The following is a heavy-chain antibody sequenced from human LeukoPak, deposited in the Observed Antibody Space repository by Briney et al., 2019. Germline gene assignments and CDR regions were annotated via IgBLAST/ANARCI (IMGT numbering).Heavy chain of an antibody. J-gene: IGHJ4*02. CDR2: INHSGST. CDR1: GGSFSGYY. Sequence: SETLSLTCTVYGGSFSGYYWSWIRQPPGKGLEWIGEINHSGSTNYYPSLKSRVTISIDTSKNQFSLRLSSVTAADTAMYYCARLYGSGSYYNYWGQGTLVTVSS. D-gene: IGHD3-10*01. CDR3: ARLYGSGSYYNY. V-gene: IGHV4-34*01.